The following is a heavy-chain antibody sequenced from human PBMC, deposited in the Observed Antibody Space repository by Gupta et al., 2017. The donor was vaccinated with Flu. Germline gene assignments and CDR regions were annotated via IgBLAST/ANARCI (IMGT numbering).Heavy chain of an antibody. D-gene: IGHD3-10*01. CDR3: ARGLARRGGLLWFARQDY. CDR2: MNPNSGNT. Sequence: QVQLVQSGAEVKKPGASVKVSCKASGYTFTSYDIHWVRQATGQGLEWMGWMNPNSGNTGYAQKFQGRVTMTRNTSISTAYMELSSLRSEDTAVYYCARGLARRGGLLWFARQDYWGQGTLVTVSS. CDR1: GYTFTSYD. J-gene: IGHJ4*02. V-gene: IGHV1-8*01.